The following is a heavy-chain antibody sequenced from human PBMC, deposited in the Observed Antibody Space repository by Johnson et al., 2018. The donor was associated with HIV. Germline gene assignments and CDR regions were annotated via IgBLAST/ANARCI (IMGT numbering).Heavy chain of an antibody. CDR2: IYRGGNT. Sequence: VQLVESGGGLVQPGGSLRLSCAASGFTFSSYDMHWVRQATGKGLEWVSVIYRGGNTYYADSVKGRFTISRDNSKNTLYLQMNSLRAEDTAVYYCASDNWGTKDAFDIWGQGTMVTVSS. CDR1: GFTFSSYD. CDR3: ASDNWGTKDAFDI. J-gene: IGHJ3*02. D-gene: IGHD7-27*01. V-gene: IGHV3-66*01.